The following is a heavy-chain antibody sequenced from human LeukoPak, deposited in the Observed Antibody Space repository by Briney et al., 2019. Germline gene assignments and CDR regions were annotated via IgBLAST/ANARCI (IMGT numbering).Heavy chain of an antibody. Sequence: ASVKVSCKTSGYISTDYYMHWVRQAPGQGLEWMGWINPNNGGTNYAQKSQGRVTMTRDMSITTAYMELSRLRSDDTAVYYCARDNYGSGSYYKWWGQGTLVTVSS. CDR1: GYISTDYY. D-gene: IGHD3-10*01. CDR3: ARDNYGSGSYYKW. V-gene: IGHV1-2*02. CDR2: INPNNGGT. J-gene: IGHJ4*02.